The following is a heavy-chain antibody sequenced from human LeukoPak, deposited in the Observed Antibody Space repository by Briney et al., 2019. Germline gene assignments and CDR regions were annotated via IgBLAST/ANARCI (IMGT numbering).Heavy chain of an antibody. CDR3: TTDYVGGYYLLVGY. V-gene: IGHV3-15*01. Sequence: KAGGSLRLSCAASGFTFSSYGMHWVRQAPGKGLEWVGRIKSKTDGGTTDYAAPVKGRFTISRDDSKNTLYLQMNSLKTEDTAVYYCTTDYVGGYYLLVGYWGQGTLVTVSS. J-gene: IGHJ4*02. CDR2: IKSKTDGGTT. D-gene: IGHD3-22*01. CDR1: GFTFSSYG.